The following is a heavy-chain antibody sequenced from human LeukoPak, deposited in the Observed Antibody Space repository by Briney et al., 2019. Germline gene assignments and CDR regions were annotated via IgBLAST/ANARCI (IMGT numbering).Heavy chain of an antibody. Sequence: GRVLRISCAAPGFTFSSYAIHLGRHGPGKGLGWGGVISYDGSNKYYADSVKGRFTISRDNSKNTLYLQMNSLRAEDTAVYYCAGNRWLQRYYFDYWGQGTLVTVSS. D-gene: IGHD5-24*01. CDR3: AGNRWLQRYYFDY. J-gene: IGHJ4*02. CDR2: ISYDGSNK. CDR1: GFTFSSYA. V-gene: IGHV3-30-3*01.